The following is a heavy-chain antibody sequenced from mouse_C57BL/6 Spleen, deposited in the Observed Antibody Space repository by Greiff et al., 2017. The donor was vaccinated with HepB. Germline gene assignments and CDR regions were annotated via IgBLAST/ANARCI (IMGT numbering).Heavy chain of an antibody. CDR2: ISSGSSTI. J-gene: IGHJ4*01. D-gene: IGHD1-1*01. CDR1: GFTFSDYG. V-gene: IGHV5-17*01. CDR3: ARPVTTVRAMDY. Sequence: EVQRVESGGGLVKPGGSLKLSCAASGFTFSDYGMHWVRQAPEKGLEWVAYISSGSSTIYYADTVKGRFTIARDNAKNTLFLQMTSLRSEDTAMYYCARPVTTVRAMDYWGQGTSVTVSS.